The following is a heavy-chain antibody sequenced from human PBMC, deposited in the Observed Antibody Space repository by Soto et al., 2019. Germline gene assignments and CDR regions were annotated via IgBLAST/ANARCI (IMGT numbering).Heavy chain of an antibody. Sequence: SETLSLTCAVSGDSISLGYYWAWIRQPPGKGLVWIGSIYHSGTTYYNPFLESRVTISVDTSENQFALKLTSVTAADSSVYYCARTENVGYYPYLGQGTLVTVSS. CDR1: GDSISLGYY. V-gene: IGHV4-38-2*01. CDR3: ARTENVGYYPY. D-gene: IGHD3-3*01. J-gene: IGHJ4*02. CDR2: IYHSGTT.